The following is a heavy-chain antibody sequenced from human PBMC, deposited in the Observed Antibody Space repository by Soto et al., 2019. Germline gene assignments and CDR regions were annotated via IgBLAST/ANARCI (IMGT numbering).Heavy chain of an antibody. CDR3: ASRLAAAELV. CDR2: INPYSGNA. CDR1: GYTFTNYG. J-gene: IGHJ4*02. V-gene: IGHV1-18*01. Sequence: QVQLVQSGAAVKKPGASVKVSCKASGYTFTNYGISWVRQAPGQGLEWMGWINPYSGNANYAQKLQGRVTMTTDTSTSTAYMELRSLRSDDTAVYYCASRLAAAELVWGQGTLVTVSS. D-gene: IGHD6-13*01.